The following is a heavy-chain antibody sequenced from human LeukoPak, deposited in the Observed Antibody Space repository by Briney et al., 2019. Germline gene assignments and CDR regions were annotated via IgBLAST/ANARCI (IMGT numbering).Heavy chain of an antibody. CDR3: AKRDSAGLYYFEY. Sequence: PGGSLRLSCAASGFTFSSYAMNWVRQAPGKGLEWVSSISKSGGSTYYADSVKGRFTFSRDNSKNTLYLQMNSLRVEDTAVYYCAKRDSAGLYYFEYWGQGTLVTVSS. CDR1: GFTFSSYA. V-gene: IGHV3-23*01. D-gene: IGHD5-18*01. CDR2: ISKSGGST. J-gene: IGHJ4*02.